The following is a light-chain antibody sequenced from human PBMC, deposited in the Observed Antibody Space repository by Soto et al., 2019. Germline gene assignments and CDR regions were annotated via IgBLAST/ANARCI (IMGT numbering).Light chain of an antibody. J-gene: IGKJ2*01. CDR3: QQYET. CDR2: GAS. Sequence: EIVMTQSPATLSVSPGERATLSCRASQSVRSNLAWYQQKPGQAPRLLIYGASTRVTGIPARFSGSGSGTDFTLTISRLEPEDFAVYYCQQYETFGQGTKVDIK. V-gene: IGKV3-15*01. CDR1: QSVRSN.